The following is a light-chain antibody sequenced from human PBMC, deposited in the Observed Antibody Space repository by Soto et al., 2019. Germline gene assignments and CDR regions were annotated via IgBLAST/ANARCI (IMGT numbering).Light chain of an antibody. Sequence: SYELTKPLSVSVALGQTARITCGGNNIGSKNVHWYQQKPGQAPVLVIYRDSNRPSGIPERFSGSNSGNTATLTISRAQAGDEADYYCQVWDSSPCWVFGGGTQLTVL. CDR1: NIGSKN. V-gene: IGLV3-9*01. J-gene: IGLJ3*02. CDR3: QVWDSSPCWV. CDR2: RDS.